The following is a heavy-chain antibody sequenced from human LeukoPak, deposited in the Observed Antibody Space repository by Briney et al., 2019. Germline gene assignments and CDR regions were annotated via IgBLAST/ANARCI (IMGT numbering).Heavy chain of an antibody. CDR1: GFTFSSYW. Sequence: PGGSLRLSCAAPGFTFSSYWMHWVRHAPGKGLVWVSRINSDESSTSCADSVKGRFTISRDNAKNTLYLQMNSLRAEDTAVYYCARGYYGFDYWGQGTLVSVFS. J-gene: IGHJ4*02. V-gene: IGHV3-74*01. D-gene: IGHD3-10*01. CDR2: INSDESST. CDR3: ARGYYGFDY.